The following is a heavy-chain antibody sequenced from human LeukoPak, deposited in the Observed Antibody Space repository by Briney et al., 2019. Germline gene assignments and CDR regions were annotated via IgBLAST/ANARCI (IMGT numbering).Heavy chain of an antibody. Sequence: PGGSLRLSCAASGFTFSSYAMHWVRQAPGKGLEWVAVISYDGGNKYYADSVKGRFTISRDNSKNTLYLQMNSLRAEDTAVYYCARGYGSGSCLDYWGQGTLVTVSS. D-gene: IGHD3-10*01. CDR3: ARGYGSGSCLDY. V-gene: IGHV3-30*04. CDR2: ISYDGGNK. CDR1: GFTFSSYA. J-gene: IGHJ4*02.